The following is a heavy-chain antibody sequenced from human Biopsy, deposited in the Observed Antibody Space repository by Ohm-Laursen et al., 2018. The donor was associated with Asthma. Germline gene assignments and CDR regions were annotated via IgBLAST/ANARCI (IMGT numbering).Heavy chain of an antibody. J-gene: IGHJ4*02. Sequence: TLSLTCTVSYGSITSGGYYWTWIRQHPGKGLEWIGFIYYSGSTYYNPSLKSRVSISIDTSKNQFSLKLSSVTAADTAVYYCARAQDYYDSRGYYRSFDYWGQGTWSPSPQ. CDR3: ARAQDYYDSRGYYRSFDY. D-gene: IGHD3-22*01. CDR2: IYYSGST. V-gene: IGHV4-31*03. CDR1: YGSITSGGYY.